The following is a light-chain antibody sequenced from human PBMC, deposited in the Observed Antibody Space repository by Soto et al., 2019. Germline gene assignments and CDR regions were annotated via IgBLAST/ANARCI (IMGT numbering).Light chain of an antibody. CDR3: QQRTTWPLT. CDR2: SAS. CDR1: QSVISD. Sequence: EIVLTQSPATLSLSPGERAILSCRASQSVISDLAWYQQRPGQAPRLLIYSASNRATGIPARFSGSGSGTDFTLTISSLEPEDFAVYYCQQRTTWPLTFGGGTRVEIK. J-gene: IGKJ4*01. V-gene: IGKV3-11*01.